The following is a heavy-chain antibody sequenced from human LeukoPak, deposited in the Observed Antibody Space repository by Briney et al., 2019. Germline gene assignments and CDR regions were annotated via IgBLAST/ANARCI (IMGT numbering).Heavy chain of an antibody. V-gene: IGHV3-23*01. CDR1: GFTFSSYA. J-gene: IGHJ4*02. CDR2: IGGSGGNT. Sequence: GGSLRLSCAVSGFTFSSYAMSWVRQAPGKGLEWVSGIGGSGGNTYYANSVKGRFTISRDNSKNTLSLQMNSLRAEDTAVYYCAKYGFYGSGSSYYFDYWGQGTLVTVSS. D-gene: IGHD3-10*01. CDR3: AKYGFYGSGSSYYFDY.